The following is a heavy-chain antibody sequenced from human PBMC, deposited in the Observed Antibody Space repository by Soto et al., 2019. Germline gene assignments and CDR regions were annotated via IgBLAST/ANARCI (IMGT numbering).Heavy chain of an antibody. Sequence: ASVKVSCKASGYTITRYDINWVRQATGQGLEWMGWMNPNSGNTGYAQKFQGRVTMTRNTSISTAYMELSSLRSEDTAVYYCARPPRTAFDPVASHVHALLVWG. CDR1: GYTITRYD. V-gene: IGHV1-8*01. CDR3: ARPPRTAFDPVASHVHALLV. CDR2: MNPNSGNT. J-gene: IGHJ6*02. D-gene: IGHD2-15*01.